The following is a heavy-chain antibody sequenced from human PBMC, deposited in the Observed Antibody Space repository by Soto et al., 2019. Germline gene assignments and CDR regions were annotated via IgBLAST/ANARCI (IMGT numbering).Heavy chain of an antibody. CDR1: GFTFSDFS. D-gene: IGHD2-2*01. J-gene: IGHJ4*02. CDR3: ARSLPGAPFDY. CDR2: ISSNSAYI. Sequence: EVLLVESGGGLVKPGGSLRLSCAASGFTFSDFSMNWVRQAPGKGLEWVSGISSNSAYIFYADSMKGRLTISRDNAKNSLYLQMRSLGAEDTAVYFCARSLPGAPFDYWGQGALVTVSS. V-gene: IGHV3-21*01.